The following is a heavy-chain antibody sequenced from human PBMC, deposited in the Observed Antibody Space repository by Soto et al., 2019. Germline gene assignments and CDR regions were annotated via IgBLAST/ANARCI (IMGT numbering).Heavy chain of an antibody. V-gene: IGHV1-46*01. CDR3: AREDINSSGYSRYFQH. J-gene: IGHJ1*01. D-gene: IGHD3-22*01. CDR1: GCSFSHYH. Sequence: GXSVKVSCKASGCSFSHYHLYWVRQAPGRGLEWLGMINPSGGSTTYAQNLQGRVTMTRDTSTNTVYMELSSLRSEDTAVYYCAREDINSSGYSRYFQHWGQGTLVTVSS. CDR2: INPSGGST.